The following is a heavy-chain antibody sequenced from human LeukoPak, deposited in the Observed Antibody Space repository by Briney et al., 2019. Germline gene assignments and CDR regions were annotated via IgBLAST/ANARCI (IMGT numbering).Heavy chain of an antibody. Sequence: SETLSLTCTVSGGSISSGSYYWSWIRQPAGKGLEWIGRIYTSGSTNYNPSLKSRVTISVDTSKNQFSLKLSSVTAADTAVYYSARGASHGLWCSVDWGQGTLVTVSS. D-gene: IGHD2-21*01. CDR3: ARGASHGLWCSVD. J-gene: IGHJ4*02. V-gene: IGHV4-61*02. CDR2: IYTSGST. CDR1: GGSISSGSYY.